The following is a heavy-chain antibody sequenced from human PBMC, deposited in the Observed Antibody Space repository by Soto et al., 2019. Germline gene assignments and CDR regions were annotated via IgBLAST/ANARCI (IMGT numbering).Heavy chain of an antibody. J-gene: IGHJ4*02. V-gene: IGHV3-23*01. Sequence: GGSLRLSCAASGFTFSSYAMSWVRQAPGKGLEWVSAISGSGGSTYYADSVKGRFTISRDNSKNTLYLQMNSLRAEDTAVYYCATRAYYYDSSGYFDYWGQGTLVTVAS. CDR3: ATRAYYYDSSGYFDY. CDR2: ISGSGGST. D-gene: IGHD3-22*01. CDR1: GFTFSSYA.